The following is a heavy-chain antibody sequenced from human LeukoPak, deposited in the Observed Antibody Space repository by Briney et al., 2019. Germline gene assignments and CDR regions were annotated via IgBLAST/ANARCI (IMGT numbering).Heavy chain of an antibody. J-gene: IGHJ4*02. V-gene: IGHV3-30*04. CDR3: ARILTTVTTVEY. D-gene: IGHD4-17*01. CDR2: ISYDGSNK. CDR1: GFTLSSYA. Sequence: GRSLRLSCAASGFTLSSYAMHWVRQAPGKGLEWVAVISYDGSNKYYADSVKGRFTISRDNSKNTLYLQMNSLRAEDTAVYYCARILTTVTTVEYWGQGTLVTVSS.